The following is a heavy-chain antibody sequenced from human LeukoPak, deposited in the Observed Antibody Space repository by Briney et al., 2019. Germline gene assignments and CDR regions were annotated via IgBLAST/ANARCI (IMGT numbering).Heavy chain of an antibody. J-gene: IGHJ4*02. CDR2: IYYSGST. CDR1: GGSISSGGYY. V-gene: IGHV4-31*03. D-gene: IGHD2-15*01. CDR3: ARDLGYCSGGSCWVFDY. Sequence: TLSLTCTVSGGSISSGGYYWSSIRQHPGKGLEWIGYIYYSGSTYYNPSLKSRVTISVDTSKNQFSLKLSSVTAADTAVYYCARDLGYCSGGSCWVFDYWGQGTLVTVSS.